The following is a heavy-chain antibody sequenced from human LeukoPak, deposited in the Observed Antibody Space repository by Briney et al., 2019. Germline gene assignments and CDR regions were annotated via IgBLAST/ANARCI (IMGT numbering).Heavy chain of an antibody. D-gene: IGHD3-3*01. CDR3: ARGSGRISIFGVPY. CDR2: ISSGGSSI. J-gene: IGHJ4*02. Sequence: GGSLRLSRAASGFTFSNYNMNWVRQAPGKGLEWVSDISSGGSSINYADSVKGRFTISRDNAKNSLYLQMNNLRAEDTAVYFCARGSGRISIFGVPYWGQGTLVTVSS. V-gene: IGHV3-48*01. CDR1: GFTFSNYN.